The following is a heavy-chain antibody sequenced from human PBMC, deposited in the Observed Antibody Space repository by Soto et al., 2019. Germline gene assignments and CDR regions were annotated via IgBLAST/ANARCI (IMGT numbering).Heavy chain of an antibody. Sequence: QVQLVQSGAEVKKPGASVKVSCKASGYTFTSYGISWVRQAPGQGLEWMGWISAYNGNTKYTQKLQGRVTMTTDTSTGTGYMELRSLRSDATAVYYCARDLAVGLVDYWGQGTLVTVSS. J-gene: IGHJ4*02. CDR1: GYTFTSYG. CDR2: ISAYNGNT. CDR3: ARDLAVGLVDY. D-gene: IGHD6-19*01. V-gene: IGHV1-18*01.